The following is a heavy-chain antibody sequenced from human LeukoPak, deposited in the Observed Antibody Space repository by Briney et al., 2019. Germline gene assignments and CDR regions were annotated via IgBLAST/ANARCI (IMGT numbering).Heavy chain of an antibody. Sequence: SGPMLVNPPEGGVSRGSVDGVSQNTRGVGVGWIRQPPGRALEWLALIYWDDDRRYSPSLKSRLTITKDTSKNQVVLTMTNIGVGYTNTSYCAHRSHKYESSVLDNWGQGTLVTVSS. CDR3: AHRSHKYESSVLDN. CDR2: IYWDDDR. J-gene: IGHJ4*02. D-gene: IGHD3-22*01. V-gene: IGHV2-5*02. CDR1: GVSQNTRGVG.